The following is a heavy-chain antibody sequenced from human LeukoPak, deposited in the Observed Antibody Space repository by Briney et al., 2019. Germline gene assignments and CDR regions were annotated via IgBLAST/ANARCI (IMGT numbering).Heavy chain of an antibody. D-gene: IGHD6-19*01. CDR3: ARDRSVAGTAGAFDI. CDR1: GGSISSGGYS. J-gene: IGHJ3*02. Sequence: SETLSLTCAVSGGSISSGGYSWSWIRQPSGKGLEWIGYIYHSGSTYYNPSLKSRVTISVDRSKNQFSLKLSSVTAADTAVYYCARDRSVAGTAGAFDIWGQGTMVTVSS. CDR2: IYHSGST. V-gene: IGHV4-30-2*01.